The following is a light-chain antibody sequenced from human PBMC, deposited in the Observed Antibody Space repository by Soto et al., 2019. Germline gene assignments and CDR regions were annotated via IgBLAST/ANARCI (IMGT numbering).Light chain of an antibody. CDR3: SSYTGSSTFVV. CDR1: SSDVGGYNY. CDR2: EVS. V-gene: IGLV2-14*01. J-gene: IGLJ2*01. Sequence: QSVLTQPASVSGSPGHSITISCTGTSSDVGGYNYVSWYQQHPGKAPKLIIYEVSNRPSGVSDRFSGSKSGNTASLTMSGLQAEDGADYYCSSYTGSSTFVVFGGGTKLTVL.